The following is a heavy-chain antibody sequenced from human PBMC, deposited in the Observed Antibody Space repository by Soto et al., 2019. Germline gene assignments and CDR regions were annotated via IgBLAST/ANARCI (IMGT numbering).Heavy chain of an antibody. D-gene: IGHD3-10*01. J-gene: IGHJ6*02. CDR1: GGSISSYY. V-gene: IGHV4-59*08. Sequence: SETLSLTCTVSGGSISSYYWSWIRQPPGKGLEWIGYIYYSGSTNYNPSLKSRVTISVDTSKNQFSLKLTSLIAADTAIYYCARHYPPFLYGSGAWDVWGQGTTVTVSS. CDR3: ARHYPPFLYGSGAWDV. CDR2: IYYSGST.